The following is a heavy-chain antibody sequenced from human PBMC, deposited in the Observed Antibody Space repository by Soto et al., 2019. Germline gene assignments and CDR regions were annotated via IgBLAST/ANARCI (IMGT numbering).Heavy chain of an antibody. V-gene: IGHV3-23*01. Sequence: ELQLLESGGGLVQPGGSLRLSCAASGFTFRSYAMSWVRQAPGKGLEWVSGISGSGSITYYADSVKGRFTISRDNSKKKLYLQMNSLRAEDTAVYYCAKLLDSGVTIFGVATLWGQGTLVTVSS. CDR2: ISGSGSIT. D-gene: IGHD3-3*01. CDR1: GFTFRSYA. CDR3: AKLLDSGVTIFGVATL. J-gene: IGHJ4*02.